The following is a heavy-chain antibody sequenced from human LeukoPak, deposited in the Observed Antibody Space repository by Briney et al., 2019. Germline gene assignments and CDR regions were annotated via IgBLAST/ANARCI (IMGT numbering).Heavy chain of an antibody. CDR2: IIPIFGTA. Sequence: SVKVSCKASGGTFSSYAISWVRQAPGQGLEWMGGIIPIFGTANYAQKFQGRVTITTDESTSTAYMELSSLRSEDTAVYYCARDGCSSTSCYRNYYYGMDVWGQGTTVTVSS. D-gene: IGHD2-2*01. J-gene: IGHJ6*02. CDR3: ARDGCSSTSCYRNYYYGMDV. CDR1: GGTFSSYA. V-gene: IGHV1-69*05.